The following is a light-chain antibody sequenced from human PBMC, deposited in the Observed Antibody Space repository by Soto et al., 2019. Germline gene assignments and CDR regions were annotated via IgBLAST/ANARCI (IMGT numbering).Light chain of an antibody. V-gene: IGKV1-5*01. Sequence: DIQMTQSPSTLSASVGYRVSITCRASQSISNWLAWYQQKPGKAPKLLIYDASSLESGVPSRFSGSGSGTEFTLTISSLQPDDFATYYCQQYNSYSRTFGQGTKGDIK. J-gene: IGKJ1*01. CDR2: DAS. CDR3: QQYNSYSRT. CDR1: QSISNW.